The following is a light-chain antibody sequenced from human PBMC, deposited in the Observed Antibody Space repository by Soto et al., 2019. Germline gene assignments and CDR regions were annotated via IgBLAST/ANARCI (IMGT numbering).Light chain of an antibody. Sequence: QSALTQPASVSGSPGQSITISCNGTSSDIGGYNYVSWYQHHPGKAPKLMIYDVTLRPSGVPDRFSGSKSGNTASLTISGLQAEDEADYYCCSYAGSFTWVFGGGTKLTVL. CDR3: CSYAGSFTWV. J-gene: IGLJ3*02. CDR2: DVT. CDR1: SSDIGGYNY. V-gene: IGLV2-11*01.